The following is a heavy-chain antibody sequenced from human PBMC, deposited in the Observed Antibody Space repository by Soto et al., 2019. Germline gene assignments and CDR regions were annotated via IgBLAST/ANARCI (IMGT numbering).Heavy chain of an antibody. CDR3: ASRYGDCSGGSCYWRGSDYYYYYGMDV. J-gene: IGHJ6*02. CDR1: GGSFSGYY. D-gene: IGHD2-15*01. Sequence: PSATLSLTCAVYGGSFSGYYWSWIRQPPGKGLEWIGEINHSGSTNYSPSLKSRVTISVDTSKNQFSLKLSSVTAADTAVYYCASRYGDCSGGSCYWRGSDYYYYYGMDVWGQGTTVTVSS. V-gene: IGHV4-34*01. CDR2: INHSGST.